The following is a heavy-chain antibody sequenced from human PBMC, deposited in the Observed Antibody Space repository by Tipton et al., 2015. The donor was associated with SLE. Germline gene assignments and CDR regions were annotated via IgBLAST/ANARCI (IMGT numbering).Heavy chain of an antibody. CDR2: IYYSGST. V-gene: IGHV4-39*01. J-gene: IGHJ4*02. Sequence: TLSLTCTVSGGSISSYYWGWIRQPPGKGLEWIGTIYYSGSTYYNPSLKSRVTISVDTSKNQFSLKLSSVTAADTAVYYCARWTVKVSQARPYYFDYWSQGTLVTVSS. D-gene: IGHD6-6*01. CDR3: ARWTVKVSQARPYYFDY. CDR1: GGSISSYY.